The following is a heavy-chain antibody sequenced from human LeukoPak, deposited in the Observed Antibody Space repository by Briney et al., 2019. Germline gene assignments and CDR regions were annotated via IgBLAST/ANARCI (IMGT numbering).Heavy chain of an antibody. V-gene: IGHV3-15*01. CDR2: IKSKTDGGTT. CDR3: TTLVGASKGASDGDY. J-gene: IGHJ4*02. CDR1: GFTFSNAW. Sequence: GGSLRLSCAASGFTFSNAWMSWVRQAPGKGLEWVGRIKSKTDGGTTDYAAPVKGRFTISRDDSKNTLYLQMNSLKTEDTAVYYCTTLVGASKGASDGDYWGQGTLVTVSS. D-gene: IGHD1-26*01.